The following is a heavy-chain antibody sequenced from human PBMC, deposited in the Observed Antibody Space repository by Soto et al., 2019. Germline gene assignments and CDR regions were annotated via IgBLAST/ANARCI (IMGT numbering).Heavy chain of an antibody. CDR1: GFTFTGYS. D-gene: IGHD3-10*01. V-gene: IGHV3-21*01. CDR2: ISSSGTYI. CDR3: ARASAGVVSVARMDV. Sequence: EVQLVESGGGLVKPGGSLRLSCAASGFTFTGYSMNWVRQAPGKGLEWVSSISSSGTYIYYADSVKGRFTISRDNAKDSLYLQMNSLRAEDTGGYYLARASAGVVSVARMDVWGQGTTVTVSS. J-gene: IGHJ6*02.